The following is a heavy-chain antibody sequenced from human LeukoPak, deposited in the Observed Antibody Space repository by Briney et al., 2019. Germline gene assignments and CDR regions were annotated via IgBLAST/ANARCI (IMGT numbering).Heavy chain of an antibody. J-gene: IGHJ6*03. D-gene: IGHD1-26*01. V-gene: IGHV4-61*02. CDR1: GGSISSGSYY. CDR2: IYTSGST. Sequence: SETLSPTCTVSGGSISSGSYYWSWLRQPAGKGLEWIGRIYTSGSTNYNPSLKSRVTISVDTSKNQFSLKLSSVTAADTAVYYCAGWELLLDYYYMDVWGKGTTVTVSS. CDR3: AGWELLLDYYYMDV.